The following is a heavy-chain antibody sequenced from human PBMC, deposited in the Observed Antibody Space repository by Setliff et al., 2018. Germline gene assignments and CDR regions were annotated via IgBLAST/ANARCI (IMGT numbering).Heavy chain of an antibody. J-gene: IGHJ6*02. D-gene: IGHD2-15*01. Sequence: GGSLRLSCAASEFTFNKYWMTWVRQAPGKGLERVSKTHTDGITIYSDSVRGRFTISRDSAKNSLHLQMTSLSAEDTAVYYCARRLPYFGMDVWGQGTTVTVSS. CDR3: ARRLPYFGMDV. CDR1: EFTFNKYW. CDR2: THTDGITI. V-gene: IGHV3-48*03.